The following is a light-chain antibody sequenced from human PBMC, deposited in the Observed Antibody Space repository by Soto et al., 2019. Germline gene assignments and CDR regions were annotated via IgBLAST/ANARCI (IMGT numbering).Light chain of an antibody. CDR1: QSVISRY. Sequence: EIVLTQSPGTMSLSPGERATLSCRASQSVISRYLAWYQQKPGQAPRLLMYGASSRATGIPDRFSGSGSGTAFTLTISRLEPEDFAVFYCQQYGTLPWTFGQGTKVEIK. CDR3: QQYGTLPWT. CDR2: GAS. V-gene: IGKV3-20*01. J-gene: IGKJ1*01.